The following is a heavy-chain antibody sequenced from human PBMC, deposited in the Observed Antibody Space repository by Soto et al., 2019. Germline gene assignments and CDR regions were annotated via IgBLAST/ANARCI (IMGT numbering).Heavy chain of an antibody. CDR3: ACSYGTCYRAFDY. J-gene: IGHJ4*02. CDR1: GDTFNFYS. D-gene: IGHD2-15*01. CDR2: VNPIVSMA. Sequence: QVQLGQSGAEVTQPQSSVKLSGKVSGDTFNFYSINWVRQAPGLGLEWMGSVNPIVSMANYAQKFQGRVTMTADKSTSTAYRERSSLRSEYNAICYYACSYGTCYRAFDYWGQGALVTVSS. V-gene: IGHV1-69*02.